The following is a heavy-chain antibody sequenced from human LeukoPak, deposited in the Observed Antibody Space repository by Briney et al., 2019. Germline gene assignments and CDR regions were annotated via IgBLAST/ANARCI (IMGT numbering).Heavy chain of an antibody. CDR1: GFTFSSYG. CDR3: AKESFAYDSSGYTDY. V-gene: IGHV3-30*18. CDR2: ISYDGSNK. Sequence: GGSLRLSCAASGFTFSSYGMHWVRQAPGKGLEWVAVISYDGSNKYYADSVKGRFTISRDNSKNTLYLQMNSLRAEDTAVYYCAKESFAYDSSGYTDYWGQGTLVTVSS. J-gene: IGHJ4*02. D-gene: IGHD3-22*01.